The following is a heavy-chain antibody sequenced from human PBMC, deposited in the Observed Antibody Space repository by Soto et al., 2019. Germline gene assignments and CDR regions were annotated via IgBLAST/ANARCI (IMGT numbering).Heavy chain of an antibody. Sequence: SETLSLTCTVSGGSIITYYWSWIRQPPGKGLEWIGYIYYGGSTNYNPSLKSRVTISVDTSKNQFSLKLSSVTAADTAVYYCARDVGGYGEDWFDPWGQGTLVTVSS. CDR2: IYYGGST. CDR3: ARDVGGYGEDWFDP. D-gene: IGHD5-12*01. CDR1: GGSIITYY. J-gene: IGHJ5*02. V-gene: IGHV4-59*01.